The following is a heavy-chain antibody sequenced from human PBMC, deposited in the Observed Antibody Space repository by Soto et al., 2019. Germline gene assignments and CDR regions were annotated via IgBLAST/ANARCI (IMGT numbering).Heavy chain of an antibody. CDR2: IIPIFGTA. Sequence: QVQLVQSGAEVKKPGSSVKVSCKASGGTFSSYAISWVRQAPGQGLEWMGGIIPIFGTANYAQKFQGRVTITADESTSTAYMEMSSLRSADTAVYYCARVITMIAAFDIWGQGTMVTVSS. D-gene: IGHD3-22*01. J-gene: IGHJ3*02. V-gene: IGHV1-69*01. CDR3: ARVITMIAAFDI. CDR1: GGTFSSYA.